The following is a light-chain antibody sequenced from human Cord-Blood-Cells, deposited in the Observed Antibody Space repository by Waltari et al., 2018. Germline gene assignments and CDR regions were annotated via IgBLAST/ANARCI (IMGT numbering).Light chain of an antibody. V-gene: IGKV3-20*01. CDR2: GAS. J-gene: IGKJ2*01. CDR1: QSVSSSY. CDR3: QQYGSSPMYT. Sequence: EIVLTQSPGTLSLSPGERATLSCRASQSVSSSYLAWYQQKPGQASRLLIYGASSRATGIPDRFSGSGSGTDFTLTISRLEPEDFAVYYCQQYGSSPMYTFGQGTNLEIK.